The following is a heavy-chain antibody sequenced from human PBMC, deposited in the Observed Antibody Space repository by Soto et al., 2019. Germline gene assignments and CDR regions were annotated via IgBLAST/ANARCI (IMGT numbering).Heavy chain of an antibody. V-gene: IGHV1-18*01. Sequence: ASVKVSCKASGYTFTSYGISWVRQAPGQGLEWMGWVSAYNGNTNYAQKFQGRVTMTEDTSTDTAYMELSSLRSEDTAVYYCATGLARYYYYYGMDVWGQGTTVTVSS. J-gene: IGHJ6*02. CDR3: ATGLARYYYYYGMDV. CDR2: VSAYNGNT. CDR1: GYTFTSYG.